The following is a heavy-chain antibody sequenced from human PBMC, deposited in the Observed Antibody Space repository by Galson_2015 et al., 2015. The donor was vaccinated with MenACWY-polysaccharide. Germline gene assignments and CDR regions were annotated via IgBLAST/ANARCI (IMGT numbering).Heavy chain of an antibody. V-gene: IGHV4-59*01. CDR3: ARVTSVIRGVISN. CDR2: IYNSGST. Sequence: ETLSLTCSVSGGSLTAYYWAWIRQPPGKGLEWIVYIYNSGSTNYNPSLESRVTISEDTSKNQFSLKLNSVTAADTAVYYCARVTSVIRGVISNWGQGTLVTVSS. CDR1: GGSLTAYY. D-gene: IGHD3-10*01. J-gene: IGHJ4*02.